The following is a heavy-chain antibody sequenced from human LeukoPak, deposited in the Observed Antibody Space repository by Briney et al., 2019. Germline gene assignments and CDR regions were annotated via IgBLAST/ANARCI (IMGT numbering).Heavy chain of an antibody. CDR2: ISWNSGSI. J-gene: IGHJ6*03. V-gene: IGHV3-9*01. CDR3: AKVAKGYYYYYYMDV. CDR1: GFTFDDYA. Sequence: PGGSLRLSCAASGFTFDDYAMHWVRQAPGKGLEWVSGISWNSGSIGYADSVKGRFTISRDNAKNSLYLQMNSLRAEDKALYYCAKVAKGYYYYYYMDVWGKGTTVTVSS.